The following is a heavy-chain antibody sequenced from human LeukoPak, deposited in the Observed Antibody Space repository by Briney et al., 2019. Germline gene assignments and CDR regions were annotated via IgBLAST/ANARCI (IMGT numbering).Heavy chain of an antibody. Sequence: GGSLRLSCAASGFTFSSYAMSWVRQAPGKGLEWVSAISGSGGSTYYADSVKGRFTISRDNSKNTLYLQMNSLRAEDTAVYYCAPDSSGYYYDTKNDYWGQGTLVIVSS. CDR1: GFTFSSYA. CDR2: ISGSGGST. J-gene: IGHJ4*02. D-gene: IGHD3-22*01. V-gene: IGHV3-23*01. CDR3: APDSSGYYYDTKNDY.